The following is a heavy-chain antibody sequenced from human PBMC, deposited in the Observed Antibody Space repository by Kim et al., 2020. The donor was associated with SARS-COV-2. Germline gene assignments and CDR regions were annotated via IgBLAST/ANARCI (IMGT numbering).Heavy chain of an antibody. Sequence: GGSLRLSCAASGFTFSSYGMHWVRQAPGKGLEWVAVISYDGSNKYYADSVKGRFTISRDNSKNTLYLQMNSLRAEDTAVYYCAKPAWDTAGTYYFDYWG. D-gene: IGHD5-18*01. CDR3: AKPAWDTAGTYYFDY. J-gene: IGHJ4*01. CDR1: GFTFSSYG. V-gene: IGHV3-30*18. CDR2: ISYDGSNK.